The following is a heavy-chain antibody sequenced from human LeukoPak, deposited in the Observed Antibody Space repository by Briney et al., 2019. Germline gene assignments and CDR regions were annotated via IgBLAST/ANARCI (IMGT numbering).Heavy chain of an antibody. CDR2: INHSGST. V-gene: IGHV4-34*01. D-gene: IGHD3-22*01. CDR1: GGSFSGYY. J-gene: IGHJ4*02. Sequence: SETLSLTCAVYGGSFSGYYRSWIRQPPGKGREWIGEINHSGSTNYNPSLKSRVTISVDTSKNQFSLKLSSVTAADTAVYYCASHYDSSGYYYAYWGQGTLVTVSS. CDR3: ASHYDSSGYYYAY.